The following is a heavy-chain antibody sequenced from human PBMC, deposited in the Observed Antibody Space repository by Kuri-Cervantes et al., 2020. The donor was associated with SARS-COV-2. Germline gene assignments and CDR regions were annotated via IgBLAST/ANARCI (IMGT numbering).Heavy chain of an antibody. CDR1: GGSLSGSY. CDR3: ARDPNANHNNWFDP. Sequence: SETLSLTCAIYGGSLSGSYWSWIRQSPGKRLEWIGEVNHNGGANYNPSLRSRVTISVDTSKNQFSLKLSSVTAADTAVYYCARDPNANHNNWFDPWGQGTLVTVSS. CDR2: VNHNGGA. J-gene: IGHJ5*02. D-gene: IGHD4/OR15-4a*01. V-gene: IGHV4-34*01.